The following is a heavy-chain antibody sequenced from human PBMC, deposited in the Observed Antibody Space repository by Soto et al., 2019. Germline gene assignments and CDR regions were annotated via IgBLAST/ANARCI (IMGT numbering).Heavy chain of an antibody. CDR3: ARDREGGWLVISHDFDY. D-gene: IGHD6-19*01. J-gene: IGHJ4*02. V-gene: IGHV3-30-3*01. Sequence: QVQLVESGGGVDQPGRSLRLSCAASGFTVSSYAMHWVRQAPGKGLEWVAVISYDGSNKYYADSVKGRFTISRDNSKSTLYLQMNSLRAEDTAVYYCARDREGGWLVISHDFDYWGQGTLVTVSS. CDR2: ISYDGSNK. CDR1: GFTVSSYA.